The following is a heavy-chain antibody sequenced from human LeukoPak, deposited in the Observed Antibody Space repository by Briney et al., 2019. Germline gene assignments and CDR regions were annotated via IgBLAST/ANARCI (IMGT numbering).Heavy chain of an antibody. Sequence: ASVKVSCKASGYTFTSYDINWVRQATGQGLEWIGWMKSNRGNTGYAQKFQGRVTMTRDTSISTAYMELSSLRSEDTAVYYCVAVVDTSFDYWGQGAPVTVSS. CDR1: GYTFTSYD. CDR3: VAVVDTSFDY. V-gene: IGHV1-8*02. J-gene: IGHJ4*02. CDR2: MKSNRGNT. D-gene: IGHD2-15*01.